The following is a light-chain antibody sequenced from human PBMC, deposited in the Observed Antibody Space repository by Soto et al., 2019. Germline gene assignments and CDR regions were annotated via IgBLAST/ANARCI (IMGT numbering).Light chain of an antibody. CDR3: QTWGTGIRV. CDR1: SGHSSYA. Sequence: QPVLTQSPSASASLGGSVKLTCTLSSGHSSYAIAWHQQQPEKGPRYLMKLNSDGSHSKGDGIPDRFSGSSSGAERYLTISGLQSEDEADYYCQTWGTGIRVFGGGTKVTVL. CDR2: LNSDGSH. J-gene: IGLJ2*01. V-gene: IGLV4-69*02.